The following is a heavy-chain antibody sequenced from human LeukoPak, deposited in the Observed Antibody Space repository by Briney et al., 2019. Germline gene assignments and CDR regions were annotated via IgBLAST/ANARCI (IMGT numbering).Heavy chain of an antibody. CDR1: GFTFSRYG. Sequence: GGSLRLSCAASGFTFSRYGMHWVRQAPGKGLEWVAVISYDGSNKYYADSVKGRFTISRDNSKNTLYLQMNSLRAEDTAVYYCSYGDYGDWGQGTLVTASS. D-gene: IGHD4-17*01. J-gene: IGHJ4*02. V-gene: IGHV3-30*03. CDR2: ISYDGSNK. CDR3: SYGDYGD.